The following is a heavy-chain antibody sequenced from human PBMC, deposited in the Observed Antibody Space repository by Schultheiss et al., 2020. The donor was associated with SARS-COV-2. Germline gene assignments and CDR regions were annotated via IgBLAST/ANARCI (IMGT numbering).Heavy chain of an antibody. CDR2: MNPNSGNT. J-gene: IGHJ4*02. V-gene: IGHV1-8*01. CDR3: ATASVGANDY. D-gene: IGHD1-26*01. CDR1: GYTFTSYD. Sequence: GESLKISCKASGYTFTSYDINWVRQATGQGLEWMGWMNPNSGNTGYAQKFQGRVTMTRNTSISTAYMELSSLRSEDTAVYYCATASVGANDYWGQGTLVTVSS.